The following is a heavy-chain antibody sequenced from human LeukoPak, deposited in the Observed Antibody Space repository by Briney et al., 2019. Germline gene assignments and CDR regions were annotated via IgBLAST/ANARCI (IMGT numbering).Heavy chain of an antibody. V-gene: IGHV3-48*02. CDR2: ISSGASTI. J-gene: IGHJ4*02. CDR3: ASGHYYDY. D-gene: IGHD3-22*01. CDR1: GFTFSDYS. Sequence: GGSLRLSCAASGFTFSDYSMNWVRQAPGKGLEWVSYISSGASTIYYADSVKGRFTISRDNAKNSPYLQMNSLREEDTAVYYCASGHYYDYWGQGTLVTVSS.